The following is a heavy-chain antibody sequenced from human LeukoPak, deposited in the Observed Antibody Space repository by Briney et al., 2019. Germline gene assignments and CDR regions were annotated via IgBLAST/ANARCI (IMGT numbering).Heavy chain of an antibody. J-gene: IGHJ4*02. CDR3: ARDLKRITMIVFDY. D-gene: IGHD3-22*01. CDR2: INPNSGGT. V-gene: IGHV1-2*06. Sequence: ASVKVSCKASGYTFTGYYMHWVRQAPGQGLELMGRINPNSGGTNYAQKFQGRVTTTRETSIRTAYMELSRLRSDDTAVYYCARDLKRITMIVFDYWGQGTLVTVSS. CDR1: GYTFTGYY.